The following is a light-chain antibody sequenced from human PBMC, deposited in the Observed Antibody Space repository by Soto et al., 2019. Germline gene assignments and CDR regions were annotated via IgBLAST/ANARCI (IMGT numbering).Light chain of an antibody. CDR3: QQRYNWPIT. V-gene: IGKV3-15*01. Sequence: DIVLTQSPGTLSVSPGERATLSCRASQSVSSSLAWYQQKPGQAPRLLIYGASTRATGIPARFSGSGSGTEFTLTISSLQSEDFSVYYCQQRYNWPITFGQGTRLEIK. CDR1: QSVSSS. J-gene: IGKJ5*01. CDR2: GAS.